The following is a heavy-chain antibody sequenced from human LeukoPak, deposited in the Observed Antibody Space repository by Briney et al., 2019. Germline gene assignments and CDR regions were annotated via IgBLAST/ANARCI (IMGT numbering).Heavy chain of an antibody. CDR2: ISSSGSTI. CDR3: AREKGKGATVTPDAFDI. D-gene: IGHD4-17*01. CDR1: GFTVSSNY. J-gene: IGHJ3*02. Sequence: GGSLRLSCAASGFTVSSNYMSWVRQAPGKGLEGVSYISSSGSTIYYADSVKGRFTISRDNAKNSLYLQMNSLRAEDTAVYYCAREKGKGATVTPDAFDIWGQGTMVTVSS. V-gene: IGHV3-11*01.